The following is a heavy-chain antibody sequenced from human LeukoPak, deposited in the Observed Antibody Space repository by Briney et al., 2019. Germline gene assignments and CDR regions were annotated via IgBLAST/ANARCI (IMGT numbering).Heavy chain of an antibody. CDR3: ARETSYSSSFDY. V-gene: IGHV1-2*02. CDR2: INPNSGGT. J-gene: IGHJ4*02. D-gene: IGHD6-19*01. Sequence: GASVKVSCKASGYTFTGYYMHWVRQAPGQGLEWMGWINPNSGGTNYAQKFQGRVTMTRDTSISTAYMELGRLRSDDTAVYYCARETSYSSSFDYWGQGTLVTVSS. CDR1: GYTFTGYY.